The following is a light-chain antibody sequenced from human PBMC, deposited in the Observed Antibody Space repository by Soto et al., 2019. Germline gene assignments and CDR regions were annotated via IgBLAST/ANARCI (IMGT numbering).Light chain of an antibody. Sequence: DVQMTQSPSSLSASVGDRVTITCQASQNINHYLNWYQQKPGRAPKLLIYDASNLEAGVPSRFRGSGSGTDFTFTISRLQPEDIATYYCQQYENLPTFGQGTRLEIK. V-gene: IGKV1-33*01. CDR3: QQYENLPT. CDR2: DAS. J-gene: IGKJ5*01. CDR1: QNINHY.